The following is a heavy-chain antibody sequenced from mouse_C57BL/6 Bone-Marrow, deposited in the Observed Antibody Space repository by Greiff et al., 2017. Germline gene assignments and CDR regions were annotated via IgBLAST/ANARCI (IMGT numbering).Heavy chain of an antibody. CDR3: ASGLLLDY. V-gene: IGHV1-82*01. CDR1: GYAFTSSW. J-gene: IGHJ2*01. D-gene: IGHD2-3*01. Sequence: VQLQQSGPELVKPGASVKMSCKASGYAFTSSWMNWVKQRPGQGLEWIGRIYPGDGNTNYNGKFKGKATLTADKSSSPASLQLRRLTSEDSAVCVYASGLLLDYWGQGTTLTVSS. CDR2: IYPGDGNT.